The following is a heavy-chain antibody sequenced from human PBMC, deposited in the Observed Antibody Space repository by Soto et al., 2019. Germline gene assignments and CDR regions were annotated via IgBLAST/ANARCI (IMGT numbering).Heavy chain of an antibody. J-gene: IGHJ4*02. V-gene: IGHV1-18*01. D-gene: IGHD2-15*01. Sequence: QVQLVQSGAEVKNPGASVKVSCKASGYTFTSYGISWVRQAPGQGLEWMGWISAYNGNTNYAQKLQGRVTMTTDTSTSTAYMELRSLRSDDTAVYYCARDMDIVVVVAATPSSGYFDYWGQGTLVTVSS. CDR2: ISAYNGNT. CDR1: GYTFTSYG. CDR3: ARDMDIVVVVAATPSSGYFDY.